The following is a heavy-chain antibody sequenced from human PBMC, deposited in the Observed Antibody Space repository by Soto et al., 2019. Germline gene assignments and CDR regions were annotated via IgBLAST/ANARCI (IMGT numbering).Heavy chain of an antibody. J-gene: IGHJ5*02. CDR1: GGSISSGGYS. Sequence: SETLSLTCAVSGGSISSGGYSWSWIRQPPGKGLEWIGYIYHSGSTYYNPSLKSRVTISVDRSKNQFSLKLSSVTAADTAVYYCARMFSSTSCSAGCWFDPWGQGTLVTVYS. D-gene: IGHD2-2*01. CDR2: IYHSGST. V-gene: IGHV4-30-2*01. CDR3: ARMFSSTSCSAGCWFDP.